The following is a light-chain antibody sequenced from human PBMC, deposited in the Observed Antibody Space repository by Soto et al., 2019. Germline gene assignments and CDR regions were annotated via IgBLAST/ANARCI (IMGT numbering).Light chain of an antibody. CDR1: QSVTTNY. J-gene: IGKJ1*01. CDR3: QQRGGWLWT. V-gene: IGKV3-20*01. CDR2: GVS. Sequence: ETVLTQSSDTLSLSTGERATLSCRPSQSVTTNYLAWYQQKPGQAPRLLVYGVSDRATGIPARFSGGGSGTDFTLTISKLEPEDFAVYYCQQRGGWLWTFGQGTKVDIK.